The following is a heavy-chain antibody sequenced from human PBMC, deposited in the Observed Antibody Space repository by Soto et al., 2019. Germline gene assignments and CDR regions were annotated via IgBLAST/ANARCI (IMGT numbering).Heavy chain of an antibody. CDR1: GGSFSGYY. J-gene: IGHJ6*02. CDR2: INHSGST. V-gene: IGHV4-34*01. CDR3: ARGPTAMDYYYYYGMDV. Sequence: QVQLQQWGAGLLKPSETLSLTCAVSGGSFSGYYWSWIRQPPGKGLEWIGEINHSGSTNYNPSLKSRVTISVDTSKNQFSLKLSSVTAADTAVYYCARGPTAMDYYYYYGMDVWGQGTTVTVSS. D-gene: IGHD5-18*01.